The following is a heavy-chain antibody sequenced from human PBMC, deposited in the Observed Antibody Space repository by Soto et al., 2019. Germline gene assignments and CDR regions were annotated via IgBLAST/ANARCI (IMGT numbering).Heavy chain of an antibody. D-gene: IGHD2-21*02. V-gene: IGHV4-30-4*01. J-gene: IGHJ6*02. CDR1: GGSISTDHYH. Sequence: QVQLQESGPGLVRPSQTLSLTCTVSGGSISTDHYHWTWIRQAPGKGLEWIGYIHYSGSIQFNPSRQSRVSMSVDTSKNLFSLRLSSVTAADPAVYFCAREDDGGDRDYYGLDVWGQGTTVTVSS. CDR3: AREDDGGDRDYYGLDV. CDR2: IHYSGSI.